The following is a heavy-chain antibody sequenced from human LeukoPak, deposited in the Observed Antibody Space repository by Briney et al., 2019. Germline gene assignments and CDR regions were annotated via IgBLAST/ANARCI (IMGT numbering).Heavy chain of an antibody. V-gene: IGHV3-33*01. D-gene: IGHD3-22*01. J-gene: IGHJ4*02. Sequence: GGSLRLSCAASGFTFSSYGMHWVRQAPGKGLEWVAVIWYDGSNKYYADSVKGRFTISRDNSKNTLYLQMNSLRAEDTAVYYCARDAPYYYDSGGFDYWGQGTLVTVSS. CDR2: IWYDGSNK. CDR3: ARDAPYYYDSGGFDY. CDR1: GFTFSSYG.